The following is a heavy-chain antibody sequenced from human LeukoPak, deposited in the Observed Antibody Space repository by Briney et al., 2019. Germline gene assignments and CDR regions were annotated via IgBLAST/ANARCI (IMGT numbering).Heavy chain of an antibody. CDR2: IYTTGKT. J-gene: IGHJ4*02. CDR1: SGSINSYY. Sequence: PSETLSVTCTVTSGSINSYYWGWVRQPAGRGLEWIGRIYTTGKTDYNPSLKSRLTMSVDTSKRQFSLNLTSVTAADTAIYFCARHGYTARLYFLGFWSQGQLVTVSS. CDR3: ARHGYTARLYFLGF. V-gene: IGHV4-4*07. D-gene: IGHD3-16*01.